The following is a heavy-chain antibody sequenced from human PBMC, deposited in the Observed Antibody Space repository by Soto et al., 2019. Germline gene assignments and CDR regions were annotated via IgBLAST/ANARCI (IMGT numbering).Heavy chain of an antibody. J-gene: IGHJ6*02. CDR3: ARLNGYCVSTGCHGYYGMDV. V-gene: IGHV4-39*01. D-gene: IGHD2-2*03. Sequence: PSETLSLTCTVSGGSVSSNSYSWGWIRQSPGKGLEWIGIIYSTENTYYHPSFLSRVTISADTSMNEFSLRLSSVTAADTAVYYCARLNGYCVSTGCHGYYGMDVWGQGTTVTVSS. CDR2: IYSTENT. CDR1: GGSVSSNSYS.